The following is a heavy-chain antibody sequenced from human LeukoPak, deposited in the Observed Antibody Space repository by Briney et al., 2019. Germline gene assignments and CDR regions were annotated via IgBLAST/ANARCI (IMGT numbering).Heavy chain of an antibody. D-gene: IGHD6-13*01. CDR2: IIPIFGTA. V-gene: IGHV1-69*13. Sequence: GASVKVSCKASGGTFSSYAISWVRQAPGQGLEWMGGIIPIFGTANYAQKFQGRVTITADESTSTAYMELSSLRSEDTAVYYCASGRLRSSWYAPEGDYWGQGTLVTVSS. J-gene: IGHJ4*02. CDR3: ASGRLRSSWYAPEGDY. CDR1: GGTFSSYA.